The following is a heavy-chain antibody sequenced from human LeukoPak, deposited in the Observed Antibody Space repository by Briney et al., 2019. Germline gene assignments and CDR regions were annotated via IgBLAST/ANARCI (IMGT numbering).Heavy chain of an antibody. CDR1: GFTFSDYY. V-gene: IGHV3-11*04. D-gene: IGHD3-3*01. Sequence: GGSLRLSCAASGFTFSDYYMSWIRQAPGKGLEWVSYISSSSSTIYYADSVKGRFTISRDNAKNSLYLQMNSLRDEDTAVYYCARMASYDFWSGYHQRENWFDPWGQGTLVTVSS. J-gene: IGHJ5*02. CDR2: ISSSSSTI. CDR3: ARMASYDFWSGYHQRENWFDP.